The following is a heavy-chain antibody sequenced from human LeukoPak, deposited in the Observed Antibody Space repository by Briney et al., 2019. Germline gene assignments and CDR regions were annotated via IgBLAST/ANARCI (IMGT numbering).Heavy chain of an antibody. CDR2: IPHDGSRQ. J-gene: IGHJ3*02. Sequence: GGSLRLSCGASGFSFSTYGMHWVRQAPGKGLEWVSVIPHDGSRQYYADSVKGRFTISRDNSKNMLYLQMNSLRPEDTAVYYCARESYCSGGSCYSGRAFDIWGQGTMVTVSS. CDR1: GFSFSTYG. V-gene: IGHV3-30*03. CDR3: ARESYCSGGSCYSGRAFDI. D-gene: IGHD2-15*01.